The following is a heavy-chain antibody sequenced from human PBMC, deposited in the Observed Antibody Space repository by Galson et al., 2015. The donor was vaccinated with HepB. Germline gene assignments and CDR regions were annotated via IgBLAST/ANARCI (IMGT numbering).Heavy chain of an antibody. Sequence: QSGAEVKKPGESLKISCKGSGFSFASYWIGWVRQMPGKGLEWMGLIYPGDSDTRYSPSFQGQVTISTDKSINTAYLQLSSLKASDTAIYYCARHSQTTASLDYYFFYGMDVWGQGTTVTVSS. D-gene: IGHD1-7*01. CDR2: IYPGDSDT. J-gene: IGHJ6*02. CDR3: ARHSQTTASLDYYFFYGMDV. CDR1: GFSFASYW. V-gene: IGHV5-51*01.